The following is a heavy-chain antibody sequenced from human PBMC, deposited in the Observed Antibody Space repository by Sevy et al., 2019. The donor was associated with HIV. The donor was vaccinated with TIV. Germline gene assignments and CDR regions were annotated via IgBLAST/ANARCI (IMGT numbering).Heavy chain of an antibody. CDR3: ATSRSGDFDTCGYYIY. J-gene: IGHJ4*02. CDR1: GYSFTSHW. D-gene: IGHD3-22*01. Sequence: GESLKISCQGSGYSFTSHWIGWVRHMPGKGLEWMGIIYPEDSETRYSPSFQGQVTFSADKSISTAYLQWSSLKASDTAMYYCATSRSGDFDTCGYYIYWGQGTLVTVSS. V-gene: IGHV5-51*01. CDR2: IYPEDSET.